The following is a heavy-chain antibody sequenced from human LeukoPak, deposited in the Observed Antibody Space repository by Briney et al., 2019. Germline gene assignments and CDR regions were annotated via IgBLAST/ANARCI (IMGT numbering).Heavy chain of an antibody. CDR2: VYSGGHT. Sequence: PGGSPRLSCAASGFTVSHNYMSWVRQAPGKGLEWVSTVYSGGHTYYADPVKGRFTISRDNSKNTLYLQMSSLRAEDTAVYYCVRDRWPGLGDFWGQGTTVTVSS. D-gene: IGHD6-19*01. J-gene: IGHJ6*02. V-gene: IGHV3-66*01. CDR1: GFTVSHNY. CDR3: VRDRWPGLGDF.